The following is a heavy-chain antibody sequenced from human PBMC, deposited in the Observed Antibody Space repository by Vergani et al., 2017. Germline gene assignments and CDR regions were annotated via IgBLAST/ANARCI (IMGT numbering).Heavy chain of an antibody. V-gene: IGHV3-30-3*01. J-gene: IGHJ4*02. CDR2: ISYDGSNK. D-gene: IGHD3-16*01. Sequence: QVQLVESGGGVVQPGRSLRLSCAASGFTFSSYAMHWVRQAPGKGLEWVAVISYDGSNKYYADSVKGRFTISRDNSKNTLYLQMNSLRAEDTAVYYCAKDDYVWGSLYWGQGTLVTVSS. CDR3: AKDDYVWGSLY. CDR1: GFTFSSYA.